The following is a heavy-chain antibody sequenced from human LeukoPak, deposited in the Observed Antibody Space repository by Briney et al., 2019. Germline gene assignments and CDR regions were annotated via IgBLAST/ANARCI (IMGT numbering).Heavy chain of an antibody. CDR3: VKDSNSWAFDY. J-gene: IGHJ4*02. Sequence: GGSLRLSCSASGFAFDDYIMHWVRQAPGKGLEWLAIILYNGSKKFYTDSVKGRFTISRDNSKNTLYLQMNSLRAEDTAVYYCVKDSNSWAFDYWGQGTLVTVSS. V-gene: IGHV3-30*02. CDR1: GFAFDDYI. D-gene: IGHD6-13*01. CDR2: ILYNGSKK.